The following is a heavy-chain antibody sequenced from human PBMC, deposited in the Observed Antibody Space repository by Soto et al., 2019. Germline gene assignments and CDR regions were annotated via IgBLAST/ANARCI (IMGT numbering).Heavy chain of an antibody. D-gene: IGHD4-17*01. CDR2: SIPILGIA. CDR3: ARDIGLYGDYAPFFNY. CDR1: GGTFSSYT. Sequence: QVQLVQSGAEVKKPGSSVKVSCKASGGTFSSYTISWVRQAPGQGLEWMGRSIPILGIANYAQKFQGRVTITADNSTSTAYMELSSLRSEDTAVYYCARDIGLYGDYAPFFNYWGQGTLVTVSS. V-gene: IGHV1-69*08. J-gene: IGHJ4*02.